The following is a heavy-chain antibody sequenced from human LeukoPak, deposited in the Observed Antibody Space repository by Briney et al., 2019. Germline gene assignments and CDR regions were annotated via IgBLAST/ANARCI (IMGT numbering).Heavy chain of an antibody. CDR1: GYTFTSYY. Sequence: ASVKVSCKASGYTFTSYYLHWVRQAPGQGLEWMGTINPSGGSTSYAQKFQGRVTMTRDTSTSTVYMELSSLRSEDTAVYYCARDVYSYTVVDSGNVFDIWGQGTMVTVSS. CDR3: ARDVYSYTVVDSGNVFDI. J-gene: IGHJ3*02. D-gene: IGHD5-18*01. CDR2: INPSGGST. V-gene: IGHV1-46*01.